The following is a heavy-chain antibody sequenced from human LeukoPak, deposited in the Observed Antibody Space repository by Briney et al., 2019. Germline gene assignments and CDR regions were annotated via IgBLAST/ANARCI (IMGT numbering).Heavy chain of an antibody. Sequence: SVKVSCKASGGTFSSYAIGWVRQAPGQGLEWMGGIIPIFGTANYAQKFQGRVTITADESTSTAYMELSSLRSEDTAVYYCARDIPPAGSGLDYWGQGTLVTVSS. CDR3: ARDIPPAGSGLDY. CDR2: IIPIFGTA. J-gene: IGHJ4*02. V-gene: IGHV1-69*13. D-gene: IGHD6-19*01. CDR1: GGTFSSYA.